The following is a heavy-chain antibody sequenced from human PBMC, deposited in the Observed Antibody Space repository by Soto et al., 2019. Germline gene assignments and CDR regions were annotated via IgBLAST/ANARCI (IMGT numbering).Heavy chain of an antibody. Sequence: VGSLRLSCAASGFTFSSYSMNWVRQAPGKGLEWVSYISSSSSTIYYADSVKGRFTISRDNAKNSLYLQMNSLRDEDTAVYYCARDQRYCTNGVCPGDDYWGQGTLVTVSS. V-gene: IGHV3-48*02. D-gene: IGHD2-8*01. CDR1: GFTFSSYS. J-gene: IGHJ4*02. CDR2: ISSSSSTI. CDR3: ARDQRYCTNGVCPGDDY.